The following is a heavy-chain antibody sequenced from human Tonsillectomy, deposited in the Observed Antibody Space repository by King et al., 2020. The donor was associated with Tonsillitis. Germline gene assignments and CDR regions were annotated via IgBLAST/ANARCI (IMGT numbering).Heavy chain of an antibody. D-gene: IGHD6-13*01. J-gene: IGHJ3*02. CDR2: ISVSGGST. CDR3: ARDALEGSNWPNDAFDI. CDR1: GFTFSRYA. V-gene: IGHV3-23*04. Sequence: VQLVESGGGLVQPGGSLRLSCAASGFTFSRYAMTWVRQAPGKGLEWVSVISVSGGSTYYSDSVKGRFTISRDNSKNTLYLQMNSLRAEDSAVYYCARDALEGSNWPNDAFDIWGQGTMVTVSS.